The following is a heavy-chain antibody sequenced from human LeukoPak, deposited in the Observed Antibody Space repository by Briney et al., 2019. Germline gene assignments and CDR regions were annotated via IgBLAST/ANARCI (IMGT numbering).Heavy chain of an antibody. V-gene: IGHV3-53*01. Sequence: GGSLRLSCAASGFTVSSNYMSWVRQAPGKGLEWVSVIYSGGSTYYADSVKGRFTISRDNSKNTLYLQMNSLRAEDTAVYYCAREAGYYYGSGSYRIFDYWGQGTLVTVSS. CDR3: AREAGYYYGSGSYRIFDY. J-gene: IGHJ4*02. D-gene: IGHD3-10*01. CDR1: GFTVSSNY. CDR2: IYSGGST.